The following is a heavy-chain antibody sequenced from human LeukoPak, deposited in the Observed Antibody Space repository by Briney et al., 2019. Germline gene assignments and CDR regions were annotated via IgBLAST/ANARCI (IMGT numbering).Heavy chain of an antibody. D-gene: IGHD3-22*01. CDR3: ARGVVDSSGYWEDFDY. V-gene: IGHV1-2*02. J-gene: IGHJ4*02. CDR1: GYTFIGYY. CDR2: INPNSGGT. Sequence: ASVKVSCKASGYTFIGYYMHWGRQAPGQGREWMGWINPNSGGTNYAQKFQGRVTMTRDTSISTAYMEPSRLRSDDTAVYYCARGVVDSSGYWEDFDYWGQGTLVTVSS.